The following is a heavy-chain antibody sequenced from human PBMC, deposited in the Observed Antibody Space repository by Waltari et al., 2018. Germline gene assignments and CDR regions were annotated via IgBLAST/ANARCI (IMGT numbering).Heavy chain of an antibody. CDR2: IGGSGGST. J-gene: IGHJ4*02. Sequence: EVQLVESGGGLVQPGGSLRLSCAASGFTFSSYAMNWVRQAPGKGLEWVSAIGGSGGSTYYADSVKGRFTISRDNSKNTLYLHMNSLRAEDTALYYCAKGAYGSGSPDDYWGQGTLVTVSS. CDR3: AKGAYGSGSPDDY. D-gene: IGHD3-10*01. CDR1: GFTFSSYA. V-gene: IGHV3-23*04.